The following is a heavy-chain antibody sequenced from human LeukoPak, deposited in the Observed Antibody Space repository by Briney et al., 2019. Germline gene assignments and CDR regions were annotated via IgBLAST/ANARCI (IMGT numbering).Heavy chain of an antibody. J-gene: IGHJ6*02. D-gene: IGHD6-6*01. CDR3: ARDPPRRGSSSYYYYYYGMDV. V-gene: IGHV1-18*01. CDR1: GYTFTSYG. Sequence: ASVKVSCKASGYTFTSYGISWVRQAPGQGLEWMGWISAYNGNTNYAQKLQGRVTMTTDTSTSTAYMELRSLRSDDTAVYYCARDPPRRGSSSYYYYYYGMDVWGQGTTVTVSS. CDR2: ISAYNGNT.